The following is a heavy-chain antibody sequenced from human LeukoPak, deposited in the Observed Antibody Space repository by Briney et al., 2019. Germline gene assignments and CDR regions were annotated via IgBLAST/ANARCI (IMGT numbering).Heavy chain of an antibody. J-gene: IGHJ4*02. Sequence: SETLSLTCAVYGGSFSGYYWSWIRQPPGKGLEWIGEINHSGSTNYNPSLKSRVTISVDTSKNQFSLKLSSVTAADTAVYHCARRGSSSEFDYWGQGTLVTVSS. V-gene: IGHV4-34*01. CDR1: GGSFSGYY. D-gene: IGHD6-6*01. CDR3: ARRGSSSEFDY. CDR2: INHSGST.